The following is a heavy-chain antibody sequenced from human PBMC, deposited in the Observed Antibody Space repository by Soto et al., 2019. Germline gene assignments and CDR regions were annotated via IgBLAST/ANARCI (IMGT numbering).Heavy chain of an antibody. Sequence: SVKVSCKTSGSTFSTYSIVWVRQAPGEGLEWMGGIIPLFGTANYAQKFQDRVTITADKSTNTAFMELSSLKSEDTAMYYCARSAPFDIYAITPVEFWGQGTLVTVSS. D-gene: IGHD3-9*01. J-gene: IGHJ4*02. CDR3: ARSAPFDIYAITPVEF. V-gene: IGHV1-69*06. CDR2: IIPLFGTA. CDR1: GSTFSTYS.